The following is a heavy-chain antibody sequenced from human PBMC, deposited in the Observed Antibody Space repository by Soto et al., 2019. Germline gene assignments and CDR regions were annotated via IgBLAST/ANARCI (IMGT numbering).Heavy chain of an antibody. CDR3: ARHSTYYYDSSGYSAVNDAFDI. CDR2: IYYSGST. D-gene: IGHD3-22*01. V-gene: IGHV4-30-4*01. Sequence: QVQLQESGPGLVKPSQTLSLTCTVSGGSISSGDYYWSWIRQPPGKGLEWIGYIYYSGSTYYNPSLKSRVTISVDTSKNQFSLKLSSVTAADTAVYYCARHSTYYYDSSGYSAVNDAFDIWGQGTMVTVSS. CDR1: GGSISSGDYY. J-gene: IGHJ3*02.